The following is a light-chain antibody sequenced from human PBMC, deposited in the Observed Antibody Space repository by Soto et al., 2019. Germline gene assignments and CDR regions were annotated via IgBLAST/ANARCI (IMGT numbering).Light chain of an antibody. CDR2: EVS. V-gene: IGLV2-8*01. J-gene: IGLJ1*01. CDR1: SSDMGGYNY. Sequence: LNHPPSAPRSPGQALTISPTGNSSDMGGYNYVSWYQQHPGKAHKLMIYEVSKRPSGVPDRFSGSKSGNTASLTVSGLQAEDEADYYCSSYAGSNNYVFGSGTKVTVL. CDR3: SSYAGSNNYV.